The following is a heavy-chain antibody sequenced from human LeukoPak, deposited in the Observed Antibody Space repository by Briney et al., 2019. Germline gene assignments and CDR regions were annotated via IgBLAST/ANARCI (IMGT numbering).Heavy chain of an antibody. V-gene: IGHV1-3*01. CDR3: ASDARTVTSYYFDY. CDR2: INAGNGNT. Sequence: ASVKVSCKASGYTFTSYAMHWVRQAPGQRLEWVGWINAGNGNTKYSQKFQGRVTITRDTSASTAYMELSSLRSEDTAVYYCASDARTVTSYYFDYWGQGTLVTVSS. D-gene: IGHD4-17*01. J-gene: IGHJ4*02. CDR1: GYTFTSYA.